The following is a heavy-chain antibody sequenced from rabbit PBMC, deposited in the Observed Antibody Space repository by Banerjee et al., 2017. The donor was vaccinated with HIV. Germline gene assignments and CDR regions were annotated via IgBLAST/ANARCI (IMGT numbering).Heavy chain of an antibody. CDR1: GFSFSSNA. Sequence: QSLEESGGDLVKPGASLTLTCTASGFSFSSNAMCWVRQAPGKGLEWIACINAGSSGSTYYASWAKGRFTISKTSSTTVTLQMTSLTAADTATYFCARDVGSSALYFNLWGPGTLVTVS. J-gene: IGHJ4*01. D-gene: IGHD8-1*01. V-gene: IGHV1S40*01. CDR2: INAGSSGST. CDR3: ARDVGSSALYFNL.